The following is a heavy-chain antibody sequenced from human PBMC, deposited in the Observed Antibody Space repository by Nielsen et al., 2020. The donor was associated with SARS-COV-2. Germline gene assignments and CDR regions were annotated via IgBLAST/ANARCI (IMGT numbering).Heavy chain of an antibody. CDR1: GFTVSSNY. CDR3: ARGKETVTHNWFDP. J-gene: IGHJ5*02. CDR2: INHSGST. D-gene: IGHD4-17*01. V-gene: IGHV4-34*01. Sequence: GSLRLSCAASGFTVSSNYMSWIRQPPGKGLEWIGEINHSGSTNYNPSLKSRVTISVDTSKNQFSLKLSSVTAADTAVYYCARGKETVTHNWFDPWGQGTLVTVSS.